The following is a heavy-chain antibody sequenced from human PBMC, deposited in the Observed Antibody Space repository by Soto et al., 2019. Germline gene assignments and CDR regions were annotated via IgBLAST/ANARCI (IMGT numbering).Heavy chain of an antibody. D-gene: IGHD2-2*01. V-gene: IGHV1-46*01. Sequence: ASVKVSCKASGYTFTSYYMHWVRQAPGQGLEWMGIINPSGGSTSYAQKFQGRVTMTRDTSTSTVYMELSSLRSEDTAVYYCARDAGYCISTSFYALDYYSGMDVWCQGTTLTVSS. CDR3: ARDAGYCISTSFYALDYYSGMDV. J-gene: IGHJ6*02. CDR1: GYTFTSYY. CDR2: INPSGGST.